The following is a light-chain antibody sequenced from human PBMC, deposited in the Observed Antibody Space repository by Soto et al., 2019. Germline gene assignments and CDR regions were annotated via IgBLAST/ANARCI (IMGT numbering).Light chain of an antibody. CDR1: QSISSY. Sequence: DIPMTQSPSSLSASVGDTVTITCRASQSISSYLGWYQQKPGKAPKLLIYAASSLQSGVPSRFRGSGSGTDFTLTISSLQPEDFATYYCQQSYSTPLTFGGGTKVEIK. CDR2: AAS. CDR3: QQSYSTPLT. J-gene: IGKJ4*01. V-gene: IGKV1-39*01.